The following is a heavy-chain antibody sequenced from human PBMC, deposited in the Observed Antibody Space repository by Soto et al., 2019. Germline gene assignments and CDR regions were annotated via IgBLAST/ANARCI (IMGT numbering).Heavy chain of an antibody. J-gene: IGHJ6*02. CDR1: GYTFTSYG. CDR3: ARTDPTLYDSSGYYFLDGMAV. Sequence: GASVKVSCKASGYTFTSYGISWVRQAPGQGLEWMGWISAYNGNTNYAQKLQGRVTMTTDTSTSTAYMELRSLRSDDTAVYYCARTDPTLYDSSGYYFLDGMAVWGQGTTVTV. D-gene: IGHD3-22*01. CDR2: ISAYNGNT. V-gene: IGHV1-18*04.